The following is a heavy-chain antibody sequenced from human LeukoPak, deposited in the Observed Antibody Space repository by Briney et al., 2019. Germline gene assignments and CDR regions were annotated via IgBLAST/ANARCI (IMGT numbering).Heavy chain of an antibody. D-gene: IGHD4-17*01. CDR1: GGSFSSYY. Sequence: PSETLSLTCAVYGGSFSSYYWSWIRQPPGKGLEWIGEINHSGSTNYNPSLKSRVTISVDTSKNQFSLKLSSVTAADTAVYYCARAFHYGKTDYWGQGTLVTVSS. V-gene: IGHV4-34*01. CDR2: INHSGST. CDR3: ARAFHYGKTDY. J-gene: IGHJ4*02.